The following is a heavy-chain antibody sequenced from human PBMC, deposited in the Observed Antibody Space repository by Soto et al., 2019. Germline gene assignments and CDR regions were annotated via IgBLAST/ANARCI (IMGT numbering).Heavy chain of an antibody. J-gene: IGHJ6*02. CDR2: INPSGGST. Sequence: GASVKVSCKASGYTFTSYYMHWVRQAPGQGLGWMGIINPSGGSTSYAQKFQGRVTMTRDTSTSTVYMELSSLRSEDTAVYYCARVLNQKYYDFWSGYYTGSAPGYYYGMDVWGQGTTVTVSS. V-gene: IGHV1-46*01. CDR1: GYTFTSYY. D-gene: IGHD3-3*01. CDR3: ARVLNQKYYDFWSGYYTGSAPGYYYGMDV.